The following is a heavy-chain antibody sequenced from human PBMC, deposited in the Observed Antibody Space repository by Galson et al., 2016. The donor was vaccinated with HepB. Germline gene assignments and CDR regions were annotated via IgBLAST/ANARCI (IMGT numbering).Heavy chain of an antibody. V-gene: IGHV3-7*03. Sequence: SLRLSCATSGFTFSSYWMAWVRHTPSQGLEWVANIKQDGSEEYYVDFVKGRFTISRDNAKNSLYLQMHSLRAEDTAVYYCARDFLFAHDLWGPGTLVTVSS. CDR3: ARDFLFAHDL. CDR2: IKQDGSEE. CDR1: GFTFSSYW. J-gene: IGHJ5*02. D-gene: IGHD3-3*01.